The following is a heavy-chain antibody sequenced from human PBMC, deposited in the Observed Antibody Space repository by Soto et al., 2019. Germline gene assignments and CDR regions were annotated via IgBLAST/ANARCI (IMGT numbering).Heavy chain of an antibody. V-gene: IGHV4-34*01. CDR3: ASYNSSSWYFNY. CDR1: GGSFSGYY. J-gene: IGHJ4*02. D-gene: IGHD6-13*01. CDR2: INHSGST. Sequence: QLQLQQWGAGLLKPSETLSLTCAVYGGSFSGYYWSWIRQPPGKGLEWIGEINHSGSTNYNPSLKSRVTISVDTSKNQFSLKLSSVTAADTAVYYCASYNSSSWYFNYWGQGTLVTVSS.